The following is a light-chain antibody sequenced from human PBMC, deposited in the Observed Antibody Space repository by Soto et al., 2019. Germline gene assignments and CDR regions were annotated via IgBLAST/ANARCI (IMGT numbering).Light chain of an antibody. CDR1: QSVSSN. J-gene: IGKJ1*01. V-gene: IGKV3-15*01. CDR3: QQYNNSPPRT. CDR2: GAS. Sequence: EIVLTQSPATLSLSPGERATLSCRASQSVSSNLAWYQQKPGQAPRLLIYGASTRATGIPARFSGSGSGTEFTLTISSLQSEDFAVYYCQQYNNSPPRTFGQGTKV.